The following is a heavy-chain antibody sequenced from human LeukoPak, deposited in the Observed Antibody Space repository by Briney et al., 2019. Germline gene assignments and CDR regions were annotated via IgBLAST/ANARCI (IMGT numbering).Heavy chain of an antibody. D-gene: IGHD3-3*01. CDR2: IYHSGST. Sequence: PSETLSLTCAVSGGSISSGGYSWSWIRQPPGKGLEWIGYIYHSGSTYYNPSLKSRVTISVDRSKNQFSLKLSSVTAADTAVYYCARGYYDFWSGPGFRKYNWFDPWGQGTLVTVSS. CDR1: GGSISSGGYS. CDR3: ARGYYDFWSGPGFRKYNWFDP. V-gene: IGHV4-30-2*01. J-gene: IGHJ5*02.